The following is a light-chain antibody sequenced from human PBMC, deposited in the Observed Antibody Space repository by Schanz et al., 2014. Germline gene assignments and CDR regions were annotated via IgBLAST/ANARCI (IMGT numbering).Light chain of an antibody. CDR2: GAS. CDR3: QQYSGSPVT. V-gene: IGKV3-20*01. CDR1: QSVSTID. J-gene: IGKJ2*01. Sequence: IVLTQSPGTLSLSPGERATLSCRSSQSVSTIDLAWYQQKPGQAPRVLIYGASIRASGIPDRFSGSGSGTDFTLTISRLEPEDFAVYYCQQYSGSPVTFGQGTKLEIK.